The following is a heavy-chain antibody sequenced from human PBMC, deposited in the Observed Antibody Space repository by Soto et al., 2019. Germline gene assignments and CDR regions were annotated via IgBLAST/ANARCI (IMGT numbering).Heavy chain of an antibody. Sequence: EVQLVESGGGLVQPGGSLRLSCAASGFTFSSYSMNWVRQAPGKGLEWVSYISSSNSTIYYADSVKGRFTISRDNAKNSLYLQMNSLRDEDTAVYYCARKNTYYYDSSGRMDVWGQGTTVTVSS. J-gene: IGHJ6*02. CDR2: ISSSNSTI. D-gene: IGHD3-22*01. V-gene: IGHV3-48*02. CDR1: GFTFSSYS. CDR3: ARKNTYYYDSSGRMDV.